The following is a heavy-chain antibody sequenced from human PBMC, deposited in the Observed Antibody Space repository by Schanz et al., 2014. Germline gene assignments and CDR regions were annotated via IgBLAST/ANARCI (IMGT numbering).Heavy chain of an antibody. D-gene: IGHD5-12*01. J-gene: IGHJ4*02. V-gene: IGHV3-30*03. CDR2: INSDGTKR. Sequence: QVQLVESGGGVVQPGRSLRLSCAASGFTLSSYGMHWVRQAPGKGLEWVAFINSDGTKRFYADSVKSRFTVSRDNSKNTLYLQLNSLRAEDTAVYYCARDFHGYGPHLDYWGQGSLVTVSS. CDR3: ARDFHGYGPHLDY. CDR1: GFTLSSYG.